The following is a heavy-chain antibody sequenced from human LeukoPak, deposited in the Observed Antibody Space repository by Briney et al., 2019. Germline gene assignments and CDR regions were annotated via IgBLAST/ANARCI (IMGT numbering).Heavy chain of an antibody. D-gene: IGHD1-26*01. V-gene: IGHV4-4*07. Sequence: SETLSLTCTVSGGSISSYYWSWIRQPAGKGLEWIGRINTSGSTTYNSSPKSRVTMSADTSKNQFSLKLTSVTAADTAVYYCAREGSWFDYWGQGTLVTVSS. J-gene: IGHJ4*02. CDR2: INTSGST. CDR1: GGSISSYY. CDR3: AREGSWFDY.